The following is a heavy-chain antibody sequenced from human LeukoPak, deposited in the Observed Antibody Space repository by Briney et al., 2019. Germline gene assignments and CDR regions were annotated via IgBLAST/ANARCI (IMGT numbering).Heavy chain of an antibody. CDR1: GFTFSSYW. CDR2: IKSDGTIK. CDR3: ARLNFDWLSLDS. D-gene: IGHD3-9*01. V-gene: IGHV3-74*01. J-gene: IGHJ4*02. Sequence: GGSLRLSCAASGFTFSSYWMHWVRQAPGKGLVWVSCIKSDGTIKRYADSVKGRFTISRDNGNTLYLQMNSLRVEDTAVYYCARLNFDWLSLDSWGQGALVTVSS.